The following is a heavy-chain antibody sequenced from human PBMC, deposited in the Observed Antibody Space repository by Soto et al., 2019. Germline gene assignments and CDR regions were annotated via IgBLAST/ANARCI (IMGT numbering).Heavy chain of an antibody. Sequence: QVQLVQSGAEVKKPGSSVKVSCKASGGTFSSYTISWVRQAPGQGLEWMGRIIPILGIANYAQKFQGRVTITADKSTSTAYMELSSLRSEDTAVYYCASDGEGAPRTIQLYYYYGMDVWGQGTTVTVSS. V-gene: IGHV1-69*02. CDR2: IIPILGIA. CDR3: ASDGEGAPRTIQLYYYYGMDV. CDR1: GGTFSSYT. J-gene: IGHJ6*02. D-gene: IGHD3-10*01.